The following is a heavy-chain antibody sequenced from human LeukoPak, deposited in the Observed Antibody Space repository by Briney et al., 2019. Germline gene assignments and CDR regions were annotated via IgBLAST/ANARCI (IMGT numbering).Heavy chain of an antibody. J-gene: IGHJ3*02. CDR3: ARSGVTDRYCSSTSCYFI. CDR1: GFTFSSCA. CDR2: ISYDGSNK. Sequence: GGSLRLSCAASGFTFSSCAMTWVRQAPGKGLEWVAVISYDGSNKYYADSVKGRFTISRDNSKNTLYLQMNSLRAEDTAVYYCARSGVTDRYCSSTSCYFIWGQGTMVTVSS. D-gene: IGHD2-2*01. V-gene: IGHV3-30-3*01.